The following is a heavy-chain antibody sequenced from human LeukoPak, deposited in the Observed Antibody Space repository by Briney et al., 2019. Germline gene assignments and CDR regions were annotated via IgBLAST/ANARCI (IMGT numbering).Heavy chain of an antibody. D-gene: IGHD3-22*01. CDR3: AKDPQVGDYYDSSGYPGN. J-gene: IGHJ4*02. CDR1: GFTFDDYA. Sequence: GGSLRLSCAASGFTFDDYAMHWVRQAPGTGLEWVSLISGDGGSTYYADSVKGRFTISRDNSKNSLYLQMNSLRTEDTALYYCAKDPQVGDYYDSSGYPGNWGQGTLVTVSS. V-gene: IGHV3-43*02. CDR2: ISGDGGST.